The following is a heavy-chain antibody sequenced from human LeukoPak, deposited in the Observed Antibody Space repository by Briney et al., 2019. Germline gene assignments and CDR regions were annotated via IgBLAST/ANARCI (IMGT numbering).Heavy chain of an antibody. CDR1: GFTFSGSA. V-gene: IGHV3-73*01. CDR3: TRGSGYYGY. D-gene: IGHD3-3*01. CDR2: IRSKANSYAT. Sequence: GGSLRLSCAASGFTFSGSAMHWVRQASGKGLEWVGRIRSKANSYATAYAASVKGRFTISRDDSKNTACLQMNSLKTEDTAVYYCTRGSGYYGYWGQGTLVTVSS. J-gene: IGHJ4*02.